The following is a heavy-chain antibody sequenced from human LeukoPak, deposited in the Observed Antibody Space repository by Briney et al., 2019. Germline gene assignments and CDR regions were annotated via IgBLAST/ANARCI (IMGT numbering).Heavy chain of an antibody. CDR1: GYSFTNYW. Sequence: GESLKISCKASGYSFTNYWIGWVRQLPGKGLEWMGIIYPGDSDTRYSASFQGQVTISADKSISTAYLQWSSLKASDTAMYYCARHAGRLGEPGGYHYGMDVWGQGTTVTVSS. CDR2: IYPGDSDT. CDR3: ARHAGRLGEPGGYHYGMDV. J-gene: IGHJ6*02. D-gene: IGHD1-14*01. V-gene: IGHV5-51*01.